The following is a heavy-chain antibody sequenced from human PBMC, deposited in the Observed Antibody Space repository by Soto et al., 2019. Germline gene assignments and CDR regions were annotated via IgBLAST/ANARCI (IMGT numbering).Heavy chain of an antibody. D-gene: IGHD2-2*01. Sequence: QVQLVESGGGVVQPGRSLRLSCAASGFTFSSYAMHWVRQAPGKGLEWVAVISYDGTNKYYADSVKGRFTISRDNSKKTPNRQMNSLTAKATAVYYCAREAVGVAYCIRTSCPDRGFDPWGQGTRITVSS. J-gene: IGHJ5*02. CDR3: AREAVGVAYCIRTSCPDRGFDP. CDR1: GFTFSSYA. V-gene: IGHV3-30-3*01. CDR2: ISYDGTNK.